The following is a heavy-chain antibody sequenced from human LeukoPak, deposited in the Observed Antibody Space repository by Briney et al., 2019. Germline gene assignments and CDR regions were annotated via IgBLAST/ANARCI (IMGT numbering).Heavy chain of an antibody. J-gene: IGHJ5*02. CDR2: IRSKAYGGTT. V-gene: IGHV3-49*03. CDR1: GFTFGDYA. CDR3: TRRFTWELLNLGSFDP. Sequence: GGSLILSCPASGFTFGDYAMSWFRQAPGKGLEWVGFIRSKAYGGTTEYAASVKGRFTIPRDDSKSIAYLQMNSLKTEDTAAYYCTRRFTWELLNLGSFDPWGQGTLVTVSS. D-gene: IGHD1-26*01.